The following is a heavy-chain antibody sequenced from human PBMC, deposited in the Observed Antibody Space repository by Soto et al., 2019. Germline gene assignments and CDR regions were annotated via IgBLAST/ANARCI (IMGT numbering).Heavy chain of an antibody. CDR3: ARGRCTL. V-gene: IGHV4-34*01. Sequence: SETLSLTCAVYGGSFSGYYWSWIRQPQGTGLEWIGEINHSGSTNYNPSLKSRVTISVDTSKNQFSLKLSSVTAADTAVYYCARGRCTLWDQGTLVTVAS. CDR1: GGSFSGYY. D-gene: IGHD2-8*01. CDR2: INHSGST. J-gene: IGHJ4*02.